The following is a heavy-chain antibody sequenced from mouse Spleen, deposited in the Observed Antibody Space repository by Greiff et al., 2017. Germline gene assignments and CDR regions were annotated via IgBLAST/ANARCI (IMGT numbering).Heavy chain of an antibody. Sequence: VQLKESGPELVKPGASVKISCKASGYAFSSSWMNWVKQRPGKGLEWIGRIYPGDGDTNYNGKFKGKATLTADKSSSTAYMQLSSLTSEDSAVYFCARSGDPYWYFDVWGAGTTVTVSS. CDR3: ARSGDPYWYFDV. D-gene: IGHD3-1*01. CDR2: IYPGDGDT. CDR1: GYAFSSSW. V-gene: IGHV1-82*01. J-gene: IGHJ1*01.